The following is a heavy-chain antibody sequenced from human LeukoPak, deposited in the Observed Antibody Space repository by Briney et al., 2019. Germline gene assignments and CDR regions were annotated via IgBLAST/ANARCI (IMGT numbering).Heavy chain of an antibody. CDR2: IYYSGST. CDR3: ARGSYGSGSYYGY. D-gene: IGHD3-10*01. J-gene: IGHJ4*02. Sequence: PSETLSLTCTVSGGSISSSSYYWGWIRQPPGKGLEWIGSIYYSGSTYYNPSLKSRVTISVDTSKNQFSLKLSSVTAADTAVYYCARGSYGSGSYYGYWGQGTLVTVSS. V-gene: IGHV4-39*07. CDR1: GGSISSSSYY.